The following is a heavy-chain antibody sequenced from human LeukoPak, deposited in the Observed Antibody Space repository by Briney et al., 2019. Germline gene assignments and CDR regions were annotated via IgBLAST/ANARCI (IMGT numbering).Heavy chain of an antibody. Sequence: SETLSLNCTVSDGSISSSSYHWSWIRQPAGKGLEWIGRIYTSGNTNYNPSLKSRVTISVDTSKNQFFLRLSSVTAAGTAVYYCARADRSYYYGSGSYSPFDYWGQGTLVTVSS. CDR3: ARADRSYYYGSGSYSPFDY. CDR2: IYTSGNT. V-gene: IGHV4-61*02. CDR1: DGSISSSSYH. D-gene: IGHD3-10*01. J-gene: IGHJ4*02.